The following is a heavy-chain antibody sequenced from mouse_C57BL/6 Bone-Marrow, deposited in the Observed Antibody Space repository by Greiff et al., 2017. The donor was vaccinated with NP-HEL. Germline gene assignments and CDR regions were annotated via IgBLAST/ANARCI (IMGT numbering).Heavy chain of an antibody. J-gene: IGHJ2*01. Sequence: QVQLQQSGAELARPGASVKLSCKASGYTFTSYGISWVKQRTGQGLEWIGEIYPRSGNTYYNEKFKGKATLTADKSSSTAYMELRRLTSEDSAVYFCARGAYYSNLYYFDYWGQGTTLTVSS. CDR3: ARGAYYSNLYYFDY. V-gene: IGHV1-81*01. CDR1: GYTFTSYG. D-gene: IGHD2-5*01. CDR2: IYPRSGNT.